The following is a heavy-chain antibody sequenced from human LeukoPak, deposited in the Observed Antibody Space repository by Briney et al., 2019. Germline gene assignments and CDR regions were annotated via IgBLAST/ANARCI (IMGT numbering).Heavy chain of an antibody. V-gene: IGHV4-31*03. Sequence: SETLSLTCNVSGGYISSGGYYWSWIRQHPGKGLEWIGYIYYSGSTYYNPSLKSRVTISVDTSKNQFSLKLSSVTAADTAVYYCARWQGPNMFDPWGQGTLVTVSS. CDR1: GGYISSGGYY. CDR2: IYYSGST. CDR3: ARWQGPNMFDP. J-gene: IGHJ5*02.